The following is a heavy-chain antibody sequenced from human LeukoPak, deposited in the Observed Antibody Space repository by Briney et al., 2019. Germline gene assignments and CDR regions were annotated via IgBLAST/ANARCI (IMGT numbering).Heavy chain of an antibody. CDR1: GFTFSSYA. D-gene: IGHD6-13*01. CDR2: ISYDGSNK. Sequence: GRSLRLSCAASGFTFSSYAMHWVRQAPGKGLEWVAVISYDGSNKYYADSVKGRFTISRDNSKNTLYLQMNSLRAEDTAVYYCARDHPDSSSWYIFDYWGQGTLVTVSS. CDR3: ARDHPDSSSWYIFDY. J-gene: IGHJ4*02. V-gene: IGHV3-30-3*01.